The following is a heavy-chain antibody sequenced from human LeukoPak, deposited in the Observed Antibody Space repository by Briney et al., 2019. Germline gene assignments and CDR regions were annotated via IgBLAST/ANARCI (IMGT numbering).Heavy chain of an antibody. CDR3: ARAYSSSWYWNWFDP. Sequence: SETLSLTCAVYGGSFNTYYWTWIRQPPGKGLEWIGEINHIGSTKYSPSLESRVTISVDTSKNQFSLRLTSVTAADTAVYYCARAYSSSWYWNWFDPWGQGTLVTVSS. CDR2: INHIGST. J-gene: IGHJ5*02. CDR1: GGSFNTYY. V-gene: IGHV4-34*01. D-gene: IGHD6-13*01.